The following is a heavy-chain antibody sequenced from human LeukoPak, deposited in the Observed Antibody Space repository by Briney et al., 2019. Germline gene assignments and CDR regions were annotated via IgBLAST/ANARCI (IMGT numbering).Heavy chain of an antibody. CDR3: TRVGSSYTAMAYDAFDI. CDR1: GFTFGDYA. Sequence: GGSLRLSCTASGFTFGDYAMSWVRQAPGKGLEWVGFIRSKAYGGTTEYAASVKGRFTISRDDSKSIAYLQMNSLKTEDTAVYYCTRVGSSYTAMAYDAFDIWGQGTMVTVSS. J-gene: IGHJ3*02. D-gene: IGHD5-18*01. CDR2: IRSKAYGGTT. V-gene: IGHV3-49*04.